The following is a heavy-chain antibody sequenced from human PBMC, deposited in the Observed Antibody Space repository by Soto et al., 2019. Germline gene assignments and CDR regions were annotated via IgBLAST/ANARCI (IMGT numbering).Heavy chain of an antibody. J-gene: IGHJ4*02. Sequence: TLSLTCAXXXXSITSGGFSXSWIRXPPGKGLEWIGYIYYRGRSYYNSSLKSRVTISVDRSKNQFXXXLSSVTAADTAVYYCARAIYFDTSGSPAYYFDYWGQGALVTVSS. CDR2: IYYRGRS. D-gene: IGHD3-22*01. V-gene: IGHV4-30-2*01. CDR3: ARAIYFDTSGSPAYYFDY. CDR1: XXSITSGGFS.